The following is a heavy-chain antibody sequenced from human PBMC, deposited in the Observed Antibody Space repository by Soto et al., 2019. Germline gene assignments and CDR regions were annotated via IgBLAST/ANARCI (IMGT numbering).Heavy chain of an antibody. D-gene: IGHD3-3*01. J-gene: IGHJ6*02. CDR3: ARGLVPIFGVAPPGV. V-gene: IGHV3-30-3*01. CDR1: GFTFSSYA. Sequence: QVQLVESGGGVVQPGRSLRLSCAASGFTFSSYAMHWVRQAPGKGLEWVAVISYDGSNKYYADSVKGRFTISRDNSKNTLYLQMNSLRAEDTAVYYCARGLVPIFGVAPPGVWGQGTTVTVSS. CDR2: ISYDGSNK.